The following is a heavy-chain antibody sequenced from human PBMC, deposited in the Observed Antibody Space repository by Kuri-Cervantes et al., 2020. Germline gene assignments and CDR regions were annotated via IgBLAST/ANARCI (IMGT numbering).Heavy chain of an antibody. CDR2: INPNSGGT. CDR1: GYTFTGYY. Sequence: ASVKVSFKASGYTFTGYYMHWVRQAPGQGLEWMGWINPNSGGTNYAQKFQGWVTMTRDTSISTAYMGLSRQRSDDTAVYYCAVGARITMVQGVPFDYWGQGTLVTVSS. D-gene: IGHD3-10*01. J-gene: IGHJ4*02. CDR3: AVGARITMVQGVPFDY. V-gene: IGHV1-2*04.